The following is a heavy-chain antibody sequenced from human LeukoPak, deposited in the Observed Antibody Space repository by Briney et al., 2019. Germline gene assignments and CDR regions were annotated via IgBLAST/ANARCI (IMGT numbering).Heavy chain of an antibody. D-gene: IGHD5-18*01. Sequence: ASVKVSCKASGYNFRNYVIGWVRQAPRQGLEGMGWITAGNGNTNYAQKVQGRVTMTTDTSTSTAYMELRSLRSDDTAVYFCARDSARGYSYGYNAFDIWGQGTMVTVSS. V-gene: IGHV1-18*01. J-gene: IGHJ3*02. CDR1: GYNFRNYV. CDR3: ARDSARGYSYGYNAFDI. CDR2: ITAGNGNT.